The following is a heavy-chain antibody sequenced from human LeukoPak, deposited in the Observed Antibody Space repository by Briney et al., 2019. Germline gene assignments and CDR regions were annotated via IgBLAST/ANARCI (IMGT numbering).Heavy chain of an antibody. D-gene: IGHD5-24*01. V-gene: IGHV3-21*01. Sequence: PGGSLRLSCAASGFTFSSYSMNWVRQAPGKGLEWVSSISSSSSYIYYADSVKGRYTISRDNAKNSLYLQMNSLRAEDTAVYYCARDHGRDGYNGGGGWFDPWGQGTLVTVSS. CDR2: ISSSSSYI. CDR1: GFTFSSYS. J-gene: IGHJ5*02. CDR3: ARDHGRDGYNGGGGWFDP.